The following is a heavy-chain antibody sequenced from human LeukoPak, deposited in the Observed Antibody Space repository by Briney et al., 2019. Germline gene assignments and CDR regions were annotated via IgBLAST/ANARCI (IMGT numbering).Heavy chain of an antibody. Sequence: RSLRLSCAASGFTFSSYGMHWVRQAPGKGLEWVAVIWYDGSEKYYADSVRGRFTISRDNSKNTLYLQMNSPRAEDTAVYYCARWAAAMDVWGKGTTVTVSS. CDR2: IWYDGSEK. D-gene: IGHD2-2*01. CDR3: ARWAAAMDV. CDR1: GFTFSSYG. V-gene: IGHV3-33*01. J-gene: IGHJ6*04.